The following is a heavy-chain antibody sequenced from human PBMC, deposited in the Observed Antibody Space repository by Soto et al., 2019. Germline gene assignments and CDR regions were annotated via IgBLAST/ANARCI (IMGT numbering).Heavy chain of an antibody. J-gene: IGHJ6*02. D-gene: IGHD6-19*01. CDR1: GYTFSNYG. Sequence: QVQLVQSGAEVKKPGASVTVSCKTAGYTFSNYGINWVRQAPGQGLDWMGWISGYNGNTNYAQTVQGRVTMTTDTSTGPVYMVPRSLKSDDTALYYCSRFIMVGGWFDPNYYHGMDGWGQGNTVTVSS. CDR3: SRFIMVGGWFDPNYYHGMDG. CDR2: ISGYNGNT. V-gene: IGHV1-18*01.